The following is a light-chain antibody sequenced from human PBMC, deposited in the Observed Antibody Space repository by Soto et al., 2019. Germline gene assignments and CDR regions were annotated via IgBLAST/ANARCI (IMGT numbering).Light chain of an antibody. CDR3: QQASSFPPT. Sequence: DIQMTQSPSSVSASVGDKATITCRASQDISSWLAWYQQKPGKAPKIMIYAASSLQGGVPSRFSGSGSGTEFTLTISSLQPEDFATYYCQQASSFPPTFGQGTRLEIK. CDR1: QDISSW. CDR2: AAS. J-gene: IGKJ5*01. V-gene: IGKV1-12*01.